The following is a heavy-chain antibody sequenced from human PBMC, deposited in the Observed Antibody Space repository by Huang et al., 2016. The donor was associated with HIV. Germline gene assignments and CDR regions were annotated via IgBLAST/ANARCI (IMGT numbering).Heavy chain of an antibody. V-gene: IGHV2-70*15. CDR2: IDWDGDK. J-gene: IGHJ6*03. Sequence: QVTLRESGPALVKPTQTLTLTCTFSGFSLSVSGLSVSWIRQPPGKALEWLARIDWDGDKHYRPSLKTRLTVSKDTSKNQLVLKMTNLDPVDTATYYCARIRVVRGVLPFYYMDVWGKGTTVTVSS. D-gene: IGHD3-10*01. CDR3: ARIRVVRGVLPFYYMDV. CDR1: GFSLSVSGLS.